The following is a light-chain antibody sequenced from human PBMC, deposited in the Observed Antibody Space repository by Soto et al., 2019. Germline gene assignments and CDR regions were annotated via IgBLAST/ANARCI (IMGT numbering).Light chain of an antibody. CDR1: QSVSSSY. Sequence: EIVLTQSPGTLSLSPGERATLSCRASQSVSSSYLAWYQQKPGQAPRLLIYGASSSATGIPERFSGSGSGTDFTLTISRLEPEDFAVYYCQQYGSSPTYTFGQGTKLEIK. V-gene: IGKV3-20*01. CDR2: GAS. J-gene: IGKJ2*01. CDR3: QQYGSSPTYT.